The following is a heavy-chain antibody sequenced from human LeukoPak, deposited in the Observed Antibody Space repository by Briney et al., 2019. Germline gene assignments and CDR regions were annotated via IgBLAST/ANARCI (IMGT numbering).Heavy chain of an antibody. CDR1: GGSISSGGYY. Sequence: SETLSLTCTVSGGSISSGGYYWSWIRQHPGKGLEWIGYIYYSGSTYYNPSLKSRVTISVDTSKNQFSLKLSSVTAADTAVYYCARALRTYYYDSSGYYPFDYWGQGTLVTVSS. D-gene: IGHD3-22*01. CDR3: ARALRTYYYDSSGYYPFDY. CDR2: IYYSGST. J-gene: IGHJ4*02. V-gene: IGHV4-31*03.